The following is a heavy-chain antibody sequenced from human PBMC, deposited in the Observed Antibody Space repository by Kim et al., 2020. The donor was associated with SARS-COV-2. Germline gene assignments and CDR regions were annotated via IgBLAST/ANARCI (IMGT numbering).Heavy chain of an antibody. V-gene: IGHV4-59*13. Sequence: SETLSLTCTVSGSISNYYWSWIRQPPGKGLEWIGYVYYSGGTNSNPSLKGRVTVSIDTSKKQFSLKLSSVTAADTAVYYCARGYNYGFLYFDSCAQGTLV. J-gene: IGHJ4*02. CDR2: VYYSGGT. D-gene: IGHD5-18*01. CDR3: ARGYNYGFLYFDS. CDR1: GSISNYY.